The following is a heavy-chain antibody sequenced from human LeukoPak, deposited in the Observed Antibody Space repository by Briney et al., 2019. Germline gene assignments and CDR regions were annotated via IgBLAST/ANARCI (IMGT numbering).Heavy chain of an antibody. CDR1: GFTFSSYG. Sequence: GGSLRLSCAASGFTFSSYGMHWVRQAPGKGLEWVAVIWYDGSNKYYADSVKGRFTISRDNSKNTLYLQMNSLRAEDTAVYYCAREGYSSSWYPYYYYYCMDVWGKGTTVTVSS. D-gene: IGHD6-13*01. CDR2: IWYDGSNK. V-gene: IGHV3-33*01. J-gene: IGHJ6*03. CDR3: AREGYSSSWYPYYYYYCMDV.